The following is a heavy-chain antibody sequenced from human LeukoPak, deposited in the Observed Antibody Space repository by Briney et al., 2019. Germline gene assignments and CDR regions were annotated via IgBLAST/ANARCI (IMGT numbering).Heavy chain of an antibody. Sequence: PGGSLRLSCAASGFTFSSYAMSWVRQAPGKGLEWVSAISGSGGSTYYADSVKGRFTISRDNSKNSLYLQMNSLRAEDTAVYYCARESVVVPAAMRRDDAFDIWGQGTMVTVSS. V-gene: IGHV3-23*01. CDR1: GFTFSSYA. CDR3: ARESVVVPAAMRRDDAFDI. CDR2: ISGSGGST. J-gene: IGHJ3*02. D-gene: IGHD2-2*01.